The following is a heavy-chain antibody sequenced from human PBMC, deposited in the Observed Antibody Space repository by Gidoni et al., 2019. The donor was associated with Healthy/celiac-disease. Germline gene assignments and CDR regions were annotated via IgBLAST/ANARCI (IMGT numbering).Heavy chain of an antibody. V-gene: IGHV3-48*03. Sequence: EVQLVESGGGLVQPGGSLRLSCAASGFTFSSYEMHWVRQAPGKGLEWVSYISSSGSTIYYADSVKGRFTISRDNAKNSLYLQMNSLRAEDTAVYYCARVSVAARPDWFDPWGQGTLVTVSS. D-gene: IGHD6-6*01. CDR1: GFTFSSYE. CDR2: ISSSGSTI. J-gene: IGHJ5*02. CDR3: ARVSVAARPDWFDP.